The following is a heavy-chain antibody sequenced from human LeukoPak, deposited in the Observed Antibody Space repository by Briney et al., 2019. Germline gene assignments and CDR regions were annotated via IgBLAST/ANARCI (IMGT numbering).Heavy chain of an antibody. CDR1: GYSFTSYW. V-gene: IGHV5-51*01. CDR2: IYPGDSDT. Sequence: GESLKISCKGSGYSFTSYWIGWVRQMPGKGLEWMGIIYPGDSDTRYSPSFQGQVTISADKSISTAYLQWSSLKASDTAMYYCARQGLSSYYDSSGYYYYYFDYWDQGTLVTVSS. CDR3: ARQGLSSYYDSSGYYYYYFDY. J-gene: IGHJ4*02. D-gene: IGHD3-22*01.